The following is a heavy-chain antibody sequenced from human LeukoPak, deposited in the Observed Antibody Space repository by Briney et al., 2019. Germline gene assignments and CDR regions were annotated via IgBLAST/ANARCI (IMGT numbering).Heavy chain of an antibody. J-gene: IGHJ2*01. V-gene: IGHV1-69*01. Sequence: SVKVSCKASGGTFSSYAISWVRQAPGQGLEWMGGIIPIFGTANYAQKLQGRVTITADESTSTAYMELSSLRSEDTAVYYCARPVTGDGGYWYFDLWGRGTLVTVSS. D-gene: IGHD7-27*01. CDR1: GGTFSSYA. CDR3: ARPVTGDGGYWYFDL. CDR2: IIPIFGTA.